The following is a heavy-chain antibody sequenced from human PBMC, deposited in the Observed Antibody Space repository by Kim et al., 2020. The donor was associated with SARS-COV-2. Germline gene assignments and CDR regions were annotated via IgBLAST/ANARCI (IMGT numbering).Heavy chain of an antibody. CDR2: IYYSGST. CDR1: GGSISSGDYY. CDR3: ARAQYCSSTSCSLYNWFDP. V-gene: IGHV4-30-4*01. J-gene: IGHJ5*02. Sequence: SETLSLTCTVSGGSISSGDYYWSWIRQPPGKGLEWIGYIYYSGSTYYNPSLKSRVTISVDTSKNQFSLKLSSVTAADTAVYYCARAQYCSSTSCSLYNWFDPWGQGTLVTVSS. D-gene: IGHD2-2*01.